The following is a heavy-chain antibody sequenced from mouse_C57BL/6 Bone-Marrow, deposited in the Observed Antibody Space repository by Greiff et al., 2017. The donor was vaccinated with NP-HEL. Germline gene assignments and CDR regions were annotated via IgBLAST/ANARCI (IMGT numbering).Heavy chain of an antibody. D-gene: IGHD2-2*01. Sequence: QVQLQQSGAELARPGASVKLSCKASGYTFTSYGISWVKQRTGQGLEWIGEIYPRSGNTYYNEKFKGKATLTADKSSSTAYMELRSLTSEDSAVYFCAYGYDWYFDVWGTGTTVTVSS. CDR1: GYTFTSYG. CDR2: IYPRSGNT. J-gene: IGHJ1*03. V-gene: IGHV1-81*01. CDR3: AYGYDWYFDV.